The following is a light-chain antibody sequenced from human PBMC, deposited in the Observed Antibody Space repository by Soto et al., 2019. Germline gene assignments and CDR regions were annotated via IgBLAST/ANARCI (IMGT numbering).Light chain of an antibody. CDR2: DIS. CDR3: CSYAGTYYV. V-gene: IGLV2-11*01. Sequence: SALTQPRSVSGSPGQSVTISCTGTSSDVGGYNYVSWYQQHPGKAPKLMIYDISKRPSGVPDRFSGLKSGNTASLAISGLQAEDEADYYCCSYAGTYYVFGTGTKVTVL. CDR1: SSDVGGYNY. J-gene: IGLJ1*01.